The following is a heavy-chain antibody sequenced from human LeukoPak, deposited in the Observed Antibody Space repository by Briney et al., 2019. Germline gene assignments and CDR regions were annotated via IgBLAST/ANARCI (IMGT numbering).Heavy chain of an antibody. D-gene: IGHD4-11*01. CDR2: IYTSGSS. Sequence: SETLSLTCAVYGGSFSGYYWSWIRQPPGKGLEWIGRIYTSGSSNYSPSLKSRVTISVDTSKNQFSLKLSSVTAADTAVYYCARTVTTDYFDYWGQGTLVTVSS. J-gene: IGHJ4*02. V-gene: IGHV4-59*10. CDR3: ARTVTTDYFDY. CDR1: GGSFSGYY.